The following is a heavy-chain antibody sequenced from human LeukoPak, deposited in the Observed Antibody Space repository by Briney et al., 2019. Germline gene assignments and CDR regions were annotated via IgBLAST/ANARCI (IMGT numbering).Heavy chain of an antibody. Sequence: GGSLRLSCAASGLTVSSNYMTWVRQAPGKGLEWVSVIYSGGSTYYADSVKGRFTISRDNSKNTLYLQMNSLRAEDTAVYYCARSKWELDGFDYWGQGTLVTVSS. CDR1: GLTVSSNY. J-gene: IGHJ4*02. V-gene: IGHV3-53*01. CDR3: ARSKWELDGFDY. CDR2: IYSGGST. D-gene: IGHD1-26*01.